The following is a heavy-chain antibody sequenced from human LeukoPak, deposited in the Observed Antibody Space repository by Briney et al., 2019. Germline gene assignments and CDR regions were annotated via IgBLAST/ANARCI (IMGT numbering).Heavy chain of an antibody. CDR3: ARELKNYYGSGSYPNWLYP. CDR1: GYTFTDYY. Sequence: ASVKVSCKASGYTFTDYYMHWVRQAPGQGLEWMGWINPNSGGTNYAQKFQGGVTMTRDTSISTAYMELSRLRSDDTAVYYCARELKNYYGSGSYPNWLYPWGKGTLVTVSS. J-gene: IGHJ5*02. D-gene: IGHD3-10*01. V-gene: IGHV1-2*02. CDR2: INPNSGGT.